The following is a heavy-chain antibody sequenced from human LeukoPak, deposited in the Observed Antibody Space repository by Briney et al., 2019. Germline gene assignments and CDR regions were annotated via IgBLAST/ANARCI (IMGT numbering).Heavy chain of an antibody. D-gene: IGHD3-10*01. CDR1: GYTFTYYA. Sequence: PAASVKVSCKASGYTFTYYAIHWVRQAPGQRLEWMGWINAGNDNTKYSQKFQGRVTITRDTSASTVYMELSNLRSKDTAVYYCAKDKRTYGPKDYWGQGTLVTVSS. CDR2: INAGNDNT. J-gene: IGHJ4*02. CDR3: AKDKRTYGPKDY. V-gene: IGHV1-3*01.